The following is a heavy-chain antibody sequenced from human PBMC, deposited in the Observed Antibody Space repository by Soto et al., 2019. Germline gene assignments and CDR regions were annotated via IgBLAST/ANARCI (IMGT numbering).Heavy chain of an antibody. CDR2: ISYDESNK. CDR3: ARVGGSRWYEGAFEI. V-gene: IGHV3-30-3*01. J-gene: IGHJ3*02. D-gene: IGHD6-13*01. CDR1: GFTFSSYA. Sequence: QVQLVESGGGVVQPGRSLRLSCAASGFTFSSYAMHWVRQAPGKVLEWVAFISYDESNKYYADSVKGRFTISRDNSKYTLYLQMNSWRAEDMAVYYCARVGGSRWYEGAFEIWGQGIMVTVAS.